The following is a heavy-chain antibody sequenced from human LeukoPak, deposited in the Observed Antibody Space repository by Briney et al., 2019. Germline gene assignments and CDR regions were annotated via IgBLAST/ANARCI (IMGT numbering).Heavy chain of an antibody. CDR3: AGGLAPPGVINLNWFDS. V-gene: IGHV1-69*13. CDR2: IIPMYGTT. J-gene: IGHJ5*01. D-gene: IGHD3-16*02. CDR1: GGTFSTYA. Sequence: SVKVSCKASGGTFSTYAINWVRQAPGQGLEWMGGIIPMYGTTNYAQKFQGRVTIIADESTSTAYMELSSLTSEDTAVYYCAGGLAPPGVINLNWFDSWGQGTLVTVSS.